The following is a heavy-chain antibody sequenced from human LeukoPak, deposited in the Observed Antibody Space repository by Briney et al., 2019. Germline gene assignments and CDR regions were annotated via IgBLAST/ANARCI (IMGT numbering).Heavy chain of an antibody. Sequence: PSETLSLTCTVSGGSISSSSYYWGWIRQPPGKGLEWIGSIYYSGSTYYNPSLKSRVTMSIDTSMNQFSLKVTSVTAADTAVYYCARGSSRFDCWGQGTLATVSS. CDR3: ARGSSRFDC. CDR1: GGSISSSSYY. D-gene: IGHD6-13*01. J-gene: IGHJ4*02. CDR2: IYYSGST. V-gene: IGHV4-39*07.